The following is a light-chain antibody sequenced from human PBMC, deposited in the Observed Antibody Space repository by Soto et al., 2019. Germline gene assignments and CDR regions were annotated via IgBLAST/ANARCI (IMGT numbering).Light chain of an antibody. CDR2: ENN. Sequence: QAVVTQPPSVSAAPGQKVTISCSGGSSNIGNNYVSWYQQLPETAPKLLIYENNKRPAGIPDRFSGSKSDTSATLGITGLQAGDEADYYCGTWDSSESVVFGGWTQLTVL. CDR3: GTWDSSESVV. J-gene: IGLJ2*01. CDR1: SSNIGNNY. V-gene: IGLV1-51*02.